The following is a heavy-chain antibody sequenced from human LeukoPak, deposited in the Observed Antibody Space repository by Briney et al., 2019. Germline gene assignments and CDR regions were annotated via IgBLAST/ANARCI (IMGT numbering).Heavy chain of an antibody. CDR2: ISGYNGDT. CDR1: GFTFTSSG. D-gene: IGHD3-10*01. CDR3: ARSSIIRGIVITRHR. Sequence: ASVKVSCKASGFTFTSSGITWVRQAPGQGLEWMGWISGYNGDTNYALKFQGRISMTTDKSTSTAYMELRSLRSDDTALYYCARSSIIRGIVITRHRWGQGTLLTVSS. V-gene: IGHV1-18*04. J-gene: IGHJ5*02.